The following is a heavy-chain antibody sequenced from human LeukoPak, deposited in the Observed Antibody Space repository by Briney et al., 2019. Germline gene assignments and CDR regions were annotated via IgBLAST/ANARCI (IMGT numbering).Heavy chain of an antibody. CDR2: ISPNSGGT. V-gene: IGHV1-2*02. D-gene: IGHD2-2*02. Sequence: ASVKVSCKTSGYTFTDYYIHWVRQAPGQGLEWMGWISPNSGGTNYAQKFQGRVTMSRDTSISTVYMELSRLRSDDTAEYYCARVVVPPAIRGKWFDPWGQGTLVTVSS. J-gene: IGHJ5*02. CDR3: ARVVVPPAIRGKWFDP. CDR1: GYTFTDYY.